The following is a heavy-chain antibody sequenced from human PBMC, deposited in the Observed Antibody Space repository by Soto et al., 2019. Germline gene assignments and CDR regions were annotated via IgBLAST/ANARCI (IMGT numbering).Heavy chain of an antibody. J-gene: IGHJ4*02. CDR1: GFTFSSAA. V-gene: IGHV3-23*01. Sequence: GGSLRLSCAASGFTFSSAAISWVRQAPGKGLEWVSAVSANGQGIYYADSVRGRFTISRDNSKNTVFLHMDSLSAEDTAVYYCAKDRLSPRDYFHYWGQGTLVTVSS. CDR3: AKDRLSPRDYFHY. CDR2: VSANGQGI.